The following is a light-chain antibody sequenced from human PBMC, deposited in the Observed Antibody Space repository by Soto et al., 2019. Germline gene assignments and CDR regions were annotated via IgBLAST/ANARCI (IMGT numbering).Light chain of an antibody. J-gene: IGKJ1*01. V-gene: IGKV1-39*01. CDR3: QQSYSTPHWT. Sequence: DIQMTQSPSSLSASVGDRVTITCRASQSISSYLNWYQQKPGKAPKLLIYDASSLQSGVPSRFSGSGSGTDFTLTISSLQPEEFATYYCQQSYSTPHWTFGQGTKVDIK. CDR2: DAS. CDR1: QSISSY.